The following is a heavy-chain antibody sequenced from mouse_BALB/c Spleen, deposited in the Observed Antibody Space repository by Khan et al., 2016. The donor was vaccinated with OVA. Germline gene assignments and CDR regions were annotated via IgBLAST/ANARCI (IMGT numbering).Heavy chain of an antibody. CDR2: ISSGGSYT. CDR3: ARLAYYYHSDGFAY. V-gene: IGHV5-6*01. Sequence: EVELVESGGDLVKPGGSLKLSCAASGFTFSTYGMSWVRQTPDKRLEWVATISSGGSYTFYVDSVKGRFTISRDNAKNTLYLQMSSLKSEDTAMYYCARLAYYYHSDGFAYWGQGTLVTVSA. CDR1: GFTFSTYG. D-gene: IGHD1-1*02. J-gene: IGHJ3*01.